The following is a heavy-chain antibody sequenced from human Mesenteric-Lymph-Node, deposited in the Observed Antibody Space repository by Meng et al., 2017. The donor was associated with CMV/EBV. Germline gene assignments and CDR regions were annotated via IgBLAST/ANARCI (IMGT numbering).Heavy chain of an antibody. CDR2: ISAYNGDT. CDR3: ARGGMTIFGVVLTSAFDY. D-gene: IGHD3-3*01. V-gene: IGHV1-18*01. Sequence: ASVKVSCKASGYTFTSYGISWVRQAPGQGLEWMGWISAYNGDTNYAQKLQGRVTMTTDTSTSTAYMELRSLRSDDTAVYYCARGGMTIFGVVLTSAFDYWGQGTLVTVSS. CDR1: GYTFTSYG. J-gene: IGHJ4*02.